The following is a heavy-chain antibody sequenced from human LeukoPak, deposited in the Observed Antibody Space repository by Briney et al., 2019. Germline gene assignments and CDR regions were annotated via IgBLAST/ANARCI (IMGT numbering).Heavy chain of an antibody. J-gene: IGHJ6*03. CDR1: GDSIRSSY. CDR3: ARGRVSSSTWHSTYYYYFYMDV. Sequence: SETLSLTCTVSGDSIRSSYWSWIRQPAGKGLEWIGRIYTSGSTNYNPSLKSRVTMSVDTSKNHFSLQLSSVTAADTAVYFCARGRVSSSTWHSTYYYYFYMDVWGKGTTVTVSS. V-gene: IGHV4-4*07. D-gene: IGHD4-11*01. CDR2: IYTSGST.